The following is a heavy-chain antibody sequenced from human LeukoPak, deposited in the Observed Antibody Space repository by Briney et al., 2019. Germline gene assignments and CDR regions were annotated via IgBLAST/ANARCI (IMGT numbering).Heavy chain of an antibody. J-gene: IGHJ4*02. Sequence: GGSLGLSCAASGFTFGSHGIHWVRQAPGKGLEWVAFIRYDGTKKYYADSVKGRFTISRDNTKNTLYLQMNSLKPEDTAVYYCTTDRRNSGSYHRFFDYWGQGTLVTVSS. CDR1: GFTFGSHG. CDR3: TTDRRNSGSYHRFFDY. D-gene: IGHD1-26*01. V-gene: IGHV3-30*02. CDR2: IRYDGTKK.